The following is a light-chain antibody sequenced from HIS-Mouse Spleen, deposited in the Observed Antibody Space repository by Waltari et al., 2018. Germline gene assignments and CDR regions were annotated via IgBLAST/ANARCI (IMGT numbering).Light chain of an antibody. CDR1: SSDVCSYIF. Sequence: QSALTQPASASGSPGQSITISCTGTSSDVCSYIFVPWYQQHPGQAPKLMIYEGSKRPSGVSNRFSGSKSGNTASLTSAGLQAEDEADYYCCSYAGSSTWVFGGGTKLTVL. CDR3: CSYAGSSTWV. CDR2: EGS. J-gene: IGLJ3*02. V-gene: IGLV2-23*01.